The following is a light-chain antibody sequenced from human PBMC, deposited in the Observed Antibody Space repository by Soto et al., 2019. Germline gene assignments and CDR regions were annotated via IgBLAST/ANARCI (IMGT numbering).Light chain of an antibody. CDR3: QQYDSSPRT. J-gene: IGKJ1*01. CDR1: QTVGTY. CDR2: RTS. V-gene: IGKV3-20*01. Sequence: EIVLTQSPASLSLSPGERASLPCGASQTVGTYLAWYQEKPGQAPRLLIYRTSNRATGIPDRFSGSGSGTDFTLTISRLEPEDFAVYWCQQYDSSPRTFGQGTKVDIK.